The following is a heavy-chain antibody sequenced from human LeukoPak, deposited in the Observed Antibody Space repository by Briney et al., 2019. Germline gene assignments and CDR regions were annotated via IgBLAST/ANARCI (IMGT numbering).Heavy chain of an antibody. D-gene: IGHD3-10*01. V-gene: IGHV3-53*01. CDR3: ARDRRGYYGYGMDV. J-gene: IGHJ6*02. Sequence: GGSLRLSCAASGFTVSSNYMSWVRQAPGKGLEWVSVIYGSTYTYCADSVKGRFTISRDSSKNTLFLQMNSLRADDTAIYYCARDRRGYYGYGMDVWGQGTTVTVSS. CDR1: GFTVSSNY. CDR2: IYGSTYT.